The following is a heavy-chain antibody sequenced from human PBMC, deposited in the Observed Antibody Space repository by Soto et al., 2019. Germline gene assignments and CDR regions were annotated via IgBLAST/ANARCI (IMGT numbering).Heavy chain of an antibody. J-gene: IGHJ4*02. CDR2: IYYSGST. D-gene: IGHD5-12*01. CDR1: GGSISSGGYY. V-gene: IGHV4-31*03. CDR3: ARARDGYNAPFDY. Sequence: PSETLSLTCTVSGGSISSGGYYWSWIRQHPGKGLEWIGCIYYSGSTYYNPSLKSRVTISVDTSKNQFSLKLSSVTAADTAVYYCARARDGYNAPFDYWGQGTLVTVSS.